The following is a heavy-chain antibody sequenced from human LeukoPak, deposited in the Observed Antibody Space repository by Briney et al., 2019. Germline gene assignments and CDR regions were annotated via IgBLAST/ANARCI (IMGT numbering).Heavy chain of an antibody. CDR2: ISTRGGST. V-gene: IGHV3-23*01. Sequence: GGSLRLSCAASGFTFSNYAMTWVRQAPGKGLEWVSAISTRGGSTYYADSVKGRFTISRDNSKNTLYLQMDSLRAEDTAVYYCAKDLTPQSVGHFQHWGQGTLVTVSS. D-gene: IGHD3-9*01. CDR3: AKDLTPQSVGHFQH. J-gene: IGHJ1*01. CDR1: GFTFSNYA.